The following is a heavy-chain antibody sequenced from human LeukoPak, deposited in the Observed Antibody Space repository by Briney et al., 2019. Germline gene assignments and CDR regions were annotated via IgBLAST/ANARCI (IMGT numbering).Heavy chain of an antibody. CDR2: IYYSGST. D-gene: IGHD3-22*01. V-gene: IGHV4-59*01. CDR3: ARTYYYDSSGYLLYYFDY. CDR1: GGSISIYY. Sequence: SETLSLTCTVSGGSISIYYWSWIRQPPGKGLEWIGYIYYSGSTNYNPSLKSRVTISVDTSKNQFSLKLSSVTAADTAVYYCARTYYYDSSGYLLYYFDYWGQGTLVTVSS. J-gene: IGHJ4*02.